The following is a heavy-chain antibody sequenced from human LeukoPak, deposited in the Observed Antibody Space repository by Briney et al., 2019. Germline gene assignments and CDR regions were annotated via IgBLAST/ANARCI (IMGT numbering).Heavy chain of an antibody. J-gene: IGHJ6*02. CDR3: AKGRNVLRYPYGMDV. CDR1: GFTFSSYA. D-gene: IGHD3-9*01. CDR2: ISASGGST. Sequence: GGSLRLSCAASGFTFSSYAMSWVRQAPGKGLEWVSAISASGGSTYYADSVKGRFTISRDNFKNTLYLQMNSLRAEDTAVYYCAKGRNVLRYPYGMDVWGQGTTVTVSS. V-gene: IGHV3-23*01.